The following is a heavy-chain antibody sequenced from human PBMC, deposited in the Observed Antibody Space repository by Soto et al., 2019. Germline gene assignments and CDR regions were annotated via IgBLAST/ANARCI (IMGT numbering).Heavy chain of an antibody. J-gene: IGHJ4*02. CDR1: AFTSSNAW. CDR3: VTGQYCDY. CDR2: IKSKPEGGTT. V-gene: IGHV3-15*01. Sequence: GGSMSLFCIGPAFTSSNAWINWVRQAAGNWLEWVGCIKSKPEGGTTGYSAPVKGRLTISRDDSTNSGYLQRNRLKTEDITVYYCVTGQYCDYWGQGTLVTVSS.